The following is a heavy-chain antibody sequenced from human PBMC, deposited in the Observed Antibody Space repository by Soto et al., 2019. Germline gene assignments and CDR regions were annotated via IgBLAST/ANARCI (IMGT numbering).Heavy chain of an antibody. CDR2: ISVSGIST. D-gene: IGHD3-16*01. CDR3: VKFPMITASYYYYDMDV. CDR1: GFTFSTYP. V-gene: IGHV3-23*01. Sequence: PGGSLRLSCAASGFTFSTYPMNWVRQAPGKGLEWVTGISVSGISTYYADSVKGRFTISRDNSKNTVFLQMNSLRAEDTALYYCVKFPMITASYYYYDMDVWGLGTTVTVSS. J-gene: IGHJ6*02.